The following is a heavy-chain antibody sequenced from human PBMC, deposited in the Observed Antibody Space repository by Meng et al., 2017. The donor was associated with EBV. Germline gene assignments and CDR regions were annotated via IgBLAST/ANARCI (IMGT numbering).Heavy chain of an antibody. CDR2: ISAYNGNT. CDR3: ARETSGYDFNWFDP. D-gene: IGHD5-12*01. J-gene: IGHJ5*02. V-gene: IGHV1-18*01. CDR1: CYTFTSYG. Sequence: QVQVGQVGAEVKKPGASVKVSCKASCYTFTSYGISWVQQAPGQGLEWMGWISAYNGNTNYAQKLQGRVTMTTDTSTSTAYMELRSLRSDDTAVYYCARETSGYDFNWFDPWGQGTLVTVSS.